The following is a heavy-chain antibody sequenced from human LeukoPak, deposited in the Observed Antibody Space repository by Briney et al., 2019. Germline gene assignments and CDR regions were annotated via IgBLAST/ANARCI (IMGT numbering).Heavy chain of an antibody. D-gene: IGHD6-19*01. J-gene: IGHJ5*02. V-gene: IGHV3-30*18. CDR2: ISYDGSNK. CDR1: GFTFSSYG. CDR3: AKMGNSNGWYNWFDP. Sequence: PGRSLRLSCAASGFTFSSYGMHWVRQAPGKGLEWVAVISYDGSNKYYVDSVKGRFTISRDISKNTLYLQMDSLRAEDTAVYYCAKMGNSNGWYNWFDPWGQGTLVTVSS.